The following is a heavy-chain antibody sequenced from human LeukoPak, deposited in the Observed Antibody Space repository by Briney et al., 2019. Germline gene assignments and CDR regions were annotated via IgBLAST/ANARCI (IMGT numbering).Heavy chain of an antibody. D-gene: IGHD3-3*01. Sequence: SQTLSLTCTVSGGSISSGNYYWSWIRQPAGKGREWIGRIYTSGDINYNPSLESRVTISVDTPKNQFSLKLNSVTAADTAVYYRARGAGFWSGSSDAFDIWGQGTMVTVSS. J-gene: IGHJ3*02. V-gene: IGHV4-61*02. CDR2: IYTSGDI. CDR1: GGSISSGNYY. CDR3: ARGAGFWSGSSDAFDI.